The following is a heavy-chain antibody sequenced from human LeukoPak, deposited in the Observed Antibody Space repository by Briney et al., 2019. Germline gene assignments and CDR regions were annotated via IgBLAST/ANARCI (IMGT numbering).Heavy chain of an antibody. V-gene: IGHV4-34*01. CDR1: GGSFSGYY. Sequence: RPSETLSLTCAVCGGSFSGYYWSWTRHPPGKGLEWIGEINHSGSTNYYPSLKSRVTISVDKSKNQFSLKLSSVTAADTAVYYCAQIAYCGGDCYSEGDYWGQGTLVTVSS. J-gene: IGHJ4*02. CDR3: AQIAYCGGDCYSEGDY. D-gene: IGHD2-21*02. CDR2: INHSGST.